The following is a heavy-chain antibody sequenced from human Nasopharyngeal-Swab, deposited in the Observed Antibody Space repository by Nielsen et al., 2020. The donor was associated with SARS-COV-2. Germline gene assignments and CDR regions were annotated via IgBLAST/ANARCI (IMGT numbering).Heavy chain of an antibody. J-gene: IGHJ6*03. CDR2: IFSNDER. Sequence: WIRQPPGKALEWLAHIFSNDERSYSTSLKSRLTISKDTSKSQVFLTMTNMDPVDTATYYCAHGRFCSGGTCYGYSYYYMGVWGKGTTVTVSS. D-gene: IGHD2-15*01. CDR3: AHGRFCSGGTCYGYSYYYMGV. V-gene: IGHV2-26*01.